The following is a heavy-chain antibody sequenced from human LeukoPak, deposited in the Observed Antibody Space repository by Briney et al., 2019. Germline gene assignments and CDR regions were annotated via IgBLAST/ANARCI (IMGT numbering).Heavy chain of an antibody. CDR1: GRSISSGDYY. D-gene: IGHD4-17*01. Sequence: SQTLSLTCTVSGRSISSGDYYWGRLRQPPGKGLEWIVYIYYSGSTYYNPSLQSPFIISVGTSKNQFSLKLTSVAAADTAVYYCARALYSMTTVTTEYWFDYWGQGTLVTVSS. V-gene: IGHV4-30-4*01. CDR3: ARALYSMTTVTTEYWFDY. CDR2: IYYSGST. J-gene: IGHJ4*02.